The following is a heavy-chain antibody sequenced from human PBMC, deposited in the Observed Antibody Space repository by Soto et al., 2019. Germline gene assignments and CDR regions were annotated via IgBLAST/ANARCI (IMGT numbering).Heavy chain of an antibody. V-gene: IGHV3-23*01. J-gene: IGHJ4*02. CDR2: ISGSGGST. CDR1: GFTFSSYA. CDR3: AKDHSTIDYDILTGYVDY. D-gene: IGHD3-9*01. Sequence: GGSLRLSCAASGFTFSSYAMSWVRQAPGKGLEWVSAISGSGGSTYYADSVKGRFTISRDNSKNTLYLQMNSLRAEDTAVYYCAKDHSTIDYDILTGYVDYWGQGTLVTVSS.